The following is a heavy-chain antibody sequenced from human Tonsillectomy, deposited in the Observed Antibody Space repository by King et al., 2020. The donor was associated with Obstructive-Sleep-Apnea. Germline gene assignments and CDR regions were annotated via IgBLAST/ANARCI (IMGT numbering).Heavy chain of an antibody. CDR3: AREGYGP. CDR1: GYFINSGYY. Sequence: QLQESGPGLVKPSETLSLTCTVSGYFINSGYYWGWIRQPPGKGLEWIGSVYHSGNTYYNPSLKSRVTISVHTSQNQFSLRLFSVTAADTAVYYCAREGYGPWGQGALVTVSS. V-gene: IGHV4-38-2*02. CDR2: VYHSGNT. D-gene: IGHD5-12*01. J-gene: IGHJ5*02.